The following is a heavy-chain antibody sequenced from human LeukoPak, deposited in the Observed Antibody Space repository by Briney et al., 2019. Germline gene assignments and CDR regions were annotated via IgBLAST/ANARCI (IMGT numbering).Heavy chain of an antibody. J-gene: IGHJ5*02. V-gene: IGHV4-59*08. CDR2: IYYSGST. CDR1: GGSITNYY. Sequence: PSETLSLTCTVSGGSITNYYLSWVRQPPGKGLEWVGYIYYSGSTNYNPSLKSRVTISVDTSKHQFSLKLSSVTAADTAVYYCARHTYGDAGYNWFDPWGQGTLVTVSP. D-gene: IGHD4-17*01. CDR3: ARHTYGDAGYNWFDP.